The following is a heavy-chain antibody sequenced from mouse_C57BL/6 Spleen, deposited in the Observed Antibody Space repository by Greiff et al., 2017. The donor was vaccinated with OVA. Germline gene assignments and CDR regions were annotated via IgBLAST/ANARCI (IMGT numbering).Heavy chain of an antibody. V-gene: IGHV5-4*01. CDR2: ISDGGSYT. J-gene: IGHJ2*01. Sequence: EVKLVESGGGLVKPGGSLKLSCAASGFTFSSYAMSWVRQTPEKRLEWVATISDGGSYTYYPDNVKGRFTISRDNAKNNLYLQMSHLKSEDTAMYYCAREGGLRYYFDYWGQGTTLTVSS. CDR3: AREGGLRYYFDY. CDR1: GFTFSSYA. D-gene: IGHD1-1*01.